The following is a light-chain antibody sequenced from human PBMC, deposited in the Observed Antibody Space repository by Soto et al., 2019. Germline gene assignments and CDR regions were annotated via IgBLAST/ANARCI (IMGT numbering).Light chain of an antibody. CDR1: QSISSW. CDR3: QQYNDNWT. CDR2: KAS. Sequence: TQSPATLSLSPGERATLSCRASQSISSWLAWYQQKPGQAPKLLIYKASTLQSGVPSRFSGSGSGTEFTLAISSLQPDDSATYYCQQYNDNWTFGQGTKVDIK. V-gene: IGKV1-5*03. J-gene: IGKJ1*01.